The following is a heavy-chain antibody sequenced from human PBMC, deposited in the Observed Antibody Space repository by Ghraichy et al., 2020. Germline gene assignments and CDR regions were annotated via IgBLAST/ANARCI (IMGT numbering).Heavy chain of an antibody. CDR1: GDSITNSDYY. Sequence: ETLSLTCTVSGDSITNSDYYWGWFRQPPGKGLEYLASIYYTGTTYHNPSLKSRITVSVDTSKNQISLKMSSVTAADTAVYYCTRAYYNYWSGPPDSWGQGTLVTVSS. CDR3: TRAYYNYWSGPPDS. J-gene: IGHJ4*02. CDR2: IYYTGTT. V-gene: IGHV4-39*01. D-gene: IGHD3-3*01.